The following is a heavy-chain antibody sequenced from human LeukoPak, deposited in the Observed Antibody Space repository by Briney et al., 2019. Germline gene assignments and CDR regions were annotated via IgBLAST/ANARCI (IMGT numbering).Heavy chain of an antibody. J-gene: IGHJ3*02. Sequence: SETLSLTCTVSGGSITTGTYYWSWIRQPAGKGLEWIGRIYTSGSTNYSPSLKSRVTMSVDTSKNQFSLKLSSVTAADTAVYYCARGYGYYDTSGYFDAFDIWGQGTVVTVSS. V-gene: IGHV4-61*02. CDR1: GGSITTGTYY. CDR3: ARGYGYYDTSGYFDAFDI. D-gene: IGHD3-22*01. CDR2: IYTSGST.